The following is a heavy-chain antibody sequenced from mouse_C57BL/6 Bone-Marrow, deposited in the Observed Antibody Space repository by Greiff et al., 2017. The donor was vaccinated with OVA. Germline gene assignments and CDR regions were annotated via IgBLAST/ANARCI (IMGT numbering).Heavy chain of an antibody. CDR2: INPGSGGT. D-gene: IGHD1-1*01. Sequence: VQLQQSGAELVRPGTSVKVSCKASGYAFTNYLIEWVKQRPGQGLEWIGVINPGSGGTNYNEKFKGKATLTADKSSSTAYMQLSSLTSEDSAVYFCARYYYGSSYEFAYWGQGTLVTVAA. CDR1: GYAFTNYL. CDR3: ARYYYGSSYEFAY. J-gene: IGHJ3*01. V-gene: IGHV1-54*01.